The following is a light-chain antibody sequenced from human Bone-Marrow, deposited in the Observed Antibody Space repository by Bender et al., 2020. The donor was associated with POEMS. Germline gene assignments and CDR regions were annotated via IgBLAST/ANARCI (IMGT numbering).Light chain of an antibody. CDR1: SSNIGAHA. V-gene: IGLV1-44*01. CDR3: AVWDDSLNGWV. J-gene: IGLJ3*02. Sequence: QSVLTKPPSASGTPGQRVTISCSGGSSNIGAHAVNWYQHLPGTAPNLLIYSSHRRPSEVPDRFSGSRSGTSASLAISGLQSEDEADYYCAVWDDSLNGWVFGGGTKLTVL. CDR2: SSH.